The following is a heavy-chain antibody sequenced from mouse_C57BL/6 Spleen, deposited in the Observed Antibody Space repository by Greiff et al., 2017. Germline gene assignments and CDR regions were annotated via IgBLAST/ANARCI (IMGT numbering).Heavy chain of an antibody. CDR3: ASHITTVYYAMDY. CDR1: GYTFTSYW. J-gene: IGHJ4*01. Sequence: VQLQQPGAELVKPGASVKLSCKASGYTFTSYWMHWVKQRPGQGLEWIGMIHPNSGSTNYNEKFKSKATLTVDKSSSTAYMQLSSLTSEDSAVYYCASHITTVYYAMDYWGQGTSVTVSS. D-gene: IGHD1-1*01. V-gene: IGHV1-64*01. CDR2: IHPNSGST.